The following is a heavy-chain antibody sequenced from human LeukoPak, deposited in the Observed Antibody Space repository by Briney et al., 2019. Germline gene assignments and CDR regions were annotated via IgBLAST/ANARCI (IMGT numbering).Heavy chain of an antibody. V-gene: IGHV4-30-4*01. D-gene: IGHD5-12*01. CDR2: IYYSGST. J-gene: IGHJ4*02. CDR3: ARVGAGFRVASFDY. CDR1: GGSISSGDYY. Sequence: PSETLSLTCTVSGGSISSGDYYWSWIRQPPGKVLEWIGYIYYSGSTYYNLSLKSRVTISVDKSKTQFSLKLSSVTAADTAVYYCARVGAGFRVASFDYWGQGTLVTVSS.